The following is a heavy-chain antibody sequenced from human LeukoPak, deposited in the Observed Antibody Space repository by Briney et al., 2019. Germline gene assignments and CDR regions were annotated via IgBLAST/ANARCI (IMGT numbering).Heavy chain of an antibody. Sequence: GGSLRLSCAASGFTFSSYWMHWVRQAPGKGLVWVSRINSDGSSTSYADSVKGRFTISRDNAKNTLYLQMNSLRAEDTAVYYCARGSATMFRITMVRGALDYWGQGTLVTVSS. CDR3: ARGSATMFRITMVRGALDY. J-gene: IGHJ4*02. D-gene: IGHD3-10*01. CDR1: GFTFSSYW. V-gene: IGHV3-74*01. CDR2: INSDGSST.